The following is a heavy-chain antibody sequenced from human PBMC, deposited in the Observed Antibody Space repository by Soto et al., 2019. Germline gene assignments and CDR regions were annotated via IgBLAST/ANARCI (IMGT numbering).Heavy chain of an antibody. V-gene: IGHV3-11*01. CDR1: GFTFSDYY. CDR3: ARDGVGGRYYYYGMDV. CDR2: ISSSGSTI. J-gene: IGHJ6*02. Sequence: GGSLRLSCAASGFTFSDYYMSWIRQAPGKGLEWVSYISSSGSTIYYADSVKGRFTISRDNAKNSLYLQMNSLRAEGTAVYYCARDGVGGRYYYYGMDVWGQGTTVTVSS. D-gene: IGHD1-26*01.